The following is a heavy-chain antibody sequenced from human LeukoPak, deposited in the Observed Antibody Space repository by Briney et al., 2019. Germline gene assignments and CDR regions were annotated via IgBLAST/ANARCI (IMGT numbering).Heavy chain of an antibody. V-gene: IGHV3-30-3*01. CDR1: GFTFSSYA. Sequence: PGRSLRLSCAASGFTFSSYAMHWVRQAPGKGLEWVAVISYDGSNKYYADSVKGRFTISRDNSKNTLYLQMNSLRAEDTAVYYCARGPQLVYYFDYWGQGTLVTVSS. D-gene: IGHD6-13*01. J-gene: IGHJ4*02. CDR3: ARGPQLVYYFDY. CDR2: ISYDGSNK.